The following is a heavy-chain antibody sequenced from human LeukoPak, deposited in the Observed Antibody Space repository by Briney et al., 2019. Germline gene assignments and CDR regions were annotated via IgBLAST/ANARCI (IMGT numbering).Heavy chain of an antibody. D-gene: IGHD1-26*01. V-gene: IGHV3-48*01. CDR3: AREVLGSYLG. CDR1: GFTFSSYS. Sequence: GRSLRLSCAASGFTFSSYSMNWARQAPGKGLEWVSYISSSSSTIYYADSVKGRFTISRDNAKNSLYLQMNSLRAEDTAVYYCAREVLGSYLGWGQGTLVTVSS. J-gene: IGHJ4*02. CDR2: ISSSSSTI.